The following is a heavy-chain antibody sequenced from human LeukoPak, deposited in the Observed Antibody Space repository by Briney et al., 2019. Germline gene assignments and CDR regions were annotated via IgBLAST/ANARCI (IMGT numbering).Heavy chain of an antibody. Sequence: SVTVSRKASGGIFRSHSISWLRQAPGQGLEWMGGIIPILETAEYSHKFRGRVTITADTSTATVYMELSNLSSEDTAVYSCATWEGPSDILTALSLYQWGQGTLVIVS. CDR2: IIPILETA. CDR1: GGIFRSHS. CDR3: ATWEGPSDILTALSLYQ. J-gene: IGHJ4*02. V-gene: IGHV1-69*06. D-gene: IGHD3-9*01.